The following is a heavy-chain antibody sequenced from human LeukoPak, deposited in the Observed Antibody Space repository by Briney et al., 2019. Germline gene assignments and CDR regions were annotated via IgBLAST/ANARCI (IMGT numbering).Heavy chain of an antibody. CDR3: ARDPAFRGAQMEY. Sequence: GASVKVSCKASGYTLTSYGFSWVRQAPGQGLEWMGWISGYNGNTNYAQNLQGRVTMTIDTSTSTAYMGLRSLRSDDTAVYYCARDPAFRGAQMEYWGQGTLVTVSS. J-gene: IGHJ4*02. D-gene: IGHD3-10*01. CDR1: GYTLTSYG. V-gene: IGHV1-18*01. CDR2: ISGYNGNT.